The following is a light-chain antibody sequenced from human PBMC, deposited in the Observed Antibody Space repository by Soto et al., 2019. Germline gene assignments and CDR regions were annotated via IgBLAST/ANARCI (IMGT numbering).Light chain of an antibody. CDR2: GVS. CDR1: RSVSSN. Sequence: EIVMTQSPATLSVSPGERATLSCRASRSVSSNLAWYHQAPGQAPRLLIYGVSTRATGIPVRFSGSGSGTEFTLTISSLQSEDFVVYYCQQYNDWPPTWTFGQGTKV. J-gene: IGKJ1*01. CDR3: QQYNDWPPTWT. V-gene: IGKV3-15*01.